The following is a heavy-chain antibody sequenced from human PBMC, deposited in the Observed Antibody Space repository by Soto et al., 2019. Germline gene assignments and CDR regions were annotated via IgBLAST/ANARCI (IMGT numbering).Heavy chain of an antibody. Sequence: GGSLRLSCVASGFTFSSYWMSWVRQAPGKGLEWVANIKQDGSEKYYVDSVKGRFTISRDNAKNSLYLQMNSLRAEDTAVYYCARDLNIVPGTYPGWGQGTLVTVSS. CDR3: ARDLNIVPGTYPG. J-gene: IGHJ4*02. V-gene: IGHV3-7*05. CDR1: GFTFSSYW. CDR2: IKQDGSEK. D-gene: IGHD5-12*01.